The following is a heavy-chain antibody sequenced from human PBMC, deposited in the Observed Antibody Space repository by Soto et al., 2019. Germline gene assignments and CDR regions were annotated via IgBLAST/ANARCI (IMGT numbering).Heavy chain of an antibody. Sequence: SVKFSCKAFGSTFSSYTISWVRQAPGQGLEWMGRIIPILGIANYAKKFKARVTITANKSTSTAYMERSSLRAEDTAVYYCARLIVGDTSNALDIWGQGTMVTVSS. CDR3: ARLIVGDTSNALDI. J-gene: IGHJ3*02. V-gene: IGHV1-69*02. CDR2: IIPILGIA. CDR1: GSTFSSYT. D-gene: IGHD1-26*01.